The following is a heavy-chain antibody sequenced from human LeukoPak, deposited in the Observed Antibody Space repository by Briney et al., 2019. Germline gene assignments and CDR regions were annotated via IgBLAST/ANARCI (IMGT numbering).Heavy chain of an antibody. CDR3: ARDLYSYGYASGDY. J-gene: IGHJ4*02. CDR1: GFTVSSNY. Sequence: GGSLRLSCAASGFTVSSNYMSWVRQAPGKGLEWVSVIYSGGSTYYADSVKGRFTISRDNSKNSLYLQMNSLRAEDTAVYYCARDLYSYGYASGDYWGQGTLVTVSS. V-gene: IGHV3-53*01. D-gene: IGHD5-18*01. CDR2: IYSGGST.